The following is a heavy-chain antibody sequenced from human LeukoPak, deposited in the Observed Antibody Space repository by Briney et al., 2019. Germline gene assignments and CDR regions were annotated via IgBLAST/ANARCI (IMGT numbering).Heavy chain of an antibody. Sequence: GGSLRLSCAASGFTFRSYSINWVRQAPGKGLEWVSSISSSSTYIYYADSVKGRFTISRDNAKNSLYLQMNSLRAEDTAVYYCAGALRLGELSPLDYWGQGTLVTVSS. CDR1: GFTFRSYS. CDR2: ISSSSTYI. CDR3: AGALRLGELSPLDY. J-gene: IGHJ4*02. V-gene: IGHV3-21*06. D-gene: IGHD3-16*02.